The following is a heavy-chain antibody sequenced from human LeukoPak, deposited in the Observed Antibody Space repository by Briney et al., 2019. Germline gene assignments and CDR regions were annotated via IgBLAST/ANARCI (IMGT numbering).Heavy chain of an antibody. CDR3: AKDLSIWFGEFPDAFDI. J-gene: IGHJ3*02. CDR1: GFTFSSYA. V-gene: IGHV3-23*01. CDR2: ISGSGGST. D-gene: IGHD3-10*01. Sequence: GGSLRLSCAASGFTFSSYAMSWVRQALGEGLEWVSAISGSGGSTYYADSVKGRFTISRDNSKNTLYLQMNSLRAEDTAVYYCAKDLSIWFGEFPDAFDIWGQGTMVTVSS.